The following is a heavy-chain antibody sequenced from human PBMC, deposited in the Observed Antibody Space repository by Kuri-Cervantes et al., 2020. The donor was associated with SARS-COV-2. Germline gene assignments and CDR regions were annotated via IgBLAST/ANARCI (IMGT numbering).Heavy chain of an antibody. D-gene: IGHD3-16*01. J-gene: IGHJ4*02. Sequence: GESLKISCAASTFTFNNYALIWVRQAPGKGLEWVSSISVPGGDTNYADSVKGRLTISRDNSKDTLYLQMNSLRAEDTAVYYCATVYTMGVSLDWGQGTLVTVSS. V-gene: IGHV3-23*01. CDR1: TFTFNNYA. CDR3: ATVYTMGVSLD. CDR2: ISVPGGDT.